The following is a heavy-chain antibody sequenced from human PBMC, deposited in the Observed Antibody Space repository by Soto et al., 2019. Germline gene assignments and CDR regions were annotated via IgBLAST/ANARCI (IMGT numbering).Heavy chain of an antibody. Sequence: QVQLVESGGGVVQPGRSLRLSCAASGFTFSIYGIHWVRQAPGKGLEWVAVIWSDGSNKYYADSVKGRFTISRDNSRNPLWLQMNSLRAEDTAIYSCVRAVGPYDYWGQGTLVTVSS. CDR3: VRAVGPYDY. CDR2: IWSDGSNK. CDR1: GFTFSIYG. V-gene: IGHV3-33*01. D-gene: IGHD1-26*01. J-gene: IGHJ4*02.